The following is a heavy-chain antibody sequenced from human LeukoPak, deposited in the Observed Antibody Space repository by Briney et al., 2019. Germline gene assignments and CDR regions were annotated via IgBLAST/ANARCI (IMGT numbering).Heavy chain of an antibody. J-gene: IGHJ6*03. V-gene: IGHV4-59*01. CDR1: GGSISSYY. CDR2: IYYSGST. Sequence: SETLSLTCTVSGGSISSYYWSWIRQPPGKGLEWIGYIYYSGSTNYNPSLKSRVTISVDTSKNQFSLKLSSVTAADTAVYYCARSSEGRYYYDSSGYSYYYYYMDVWGKGTTVTISS. CDR3: ARSSEGRYYYDSSGYSYYYYYMDV. D-gene: IGHD3-22*01.